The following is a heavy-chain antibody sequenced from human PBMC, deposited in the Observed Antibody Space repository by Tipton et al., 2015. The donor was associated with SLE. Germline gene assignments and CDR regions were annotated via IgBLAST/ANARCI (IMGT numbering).Heavy chain of an antibody. CDR2: THHSGTS. V-gene: IGHV4-4*02. CDR1: W. CDR3: ARGVGGLDYDSGSYYGNWFDP. Sequence: WCSWVRQAPGKGLEWIGETHHSGTSNYNPSLKSRVTISIDKSKNDFSLKLSSVTAADTAVYYCARGVGGLDYDSGSYYGNWFDPWGQGILVTVSS. D-gene: IGHD3-10*01. J-gene: IGHJ5*02.